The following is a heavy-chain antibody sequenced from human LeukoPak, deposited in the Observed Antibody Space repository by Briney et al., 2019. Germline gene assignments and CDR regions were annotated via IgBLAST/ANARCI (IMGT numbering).Heavy chain of an antibody. D-gene: IGHD2-21*02. J-gene: IGHJ4*02. CDR3: ARAQGATAKFDY. CDR1: GYTFTSYD. Sequence: ASVKVSCKASGYTFTSYDINWVRQAPGQGLEWMGWMNPNSGNTGYAQRFQGRVTMTRDTSISTAYLELSSLSSEDTAVYYCARAQGATAKFDYWGQGTLVTVSS. CDR2: MNPNSGNT. V-gene: IGHV1-8*02.